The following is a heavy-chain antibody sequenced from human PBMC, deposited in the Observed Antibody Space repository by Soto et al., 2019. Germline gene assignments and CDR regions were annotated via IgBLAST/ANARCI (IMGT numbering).Heavy chain of an antibody. CDR2: ISGSGKDT. CDR3: XXXXXXXXXXXXXXMDX. Sequence: DLEESGGGLVKPGGSLTLSCATSGFTFSNYRMNWVREAPGKGXXXXXSISGSGKDTFYRDSVKGRFTISRDNAESSLVLQMXSXXXXDXXXXXXXXXXXXXXXXXXXXMDXWGPGTTVTVSS. V-gene: IGHV3-21*06. J-gene: IGHJ6*02. CDR1: GFTFSNYR.